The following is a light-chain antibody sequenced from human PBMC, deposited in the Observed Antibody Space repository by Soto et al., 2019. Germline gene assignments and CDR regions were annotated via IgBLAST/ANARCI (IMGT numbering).Light chain of an antibody. CDR2: GAS. CDR1: QSVSSSY. J-gene: IGKJ1*01. CDR3: QQYGSSPPTWT. Sequence: EIVLTQSPGTLSLSPGERATLSCMASQSVSSSYLAWYQQKPGQAPRLLIYGASSRATGIPDRFSGSGSGTDFTLTISRLEPEDFAVYYCQQYGSSPPTWTFGQGTKVDI. V-gene: IGKV3-20*01.